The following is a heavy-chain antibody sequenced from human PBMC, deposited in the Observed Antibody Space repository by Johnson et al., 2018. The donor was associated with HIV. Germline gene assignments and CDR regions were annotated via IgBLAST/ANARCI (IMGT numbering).Heavy chain of an antibody. CDR3: ARARSIVVVPAAIGSYAFDI. CDR2: INSDGSST. V-gene: IGHV3-74*02. Sequence: VQLVESGGGLVQPGGSLRLSCAASGFTFSSYWMHWVRQAPGKGLVWVSRINSDGSSTSYADSVKGRFTISRSNAKNTLYLQMNRLRAEATAVYYCARARSIVVVPAAIGSYAFDIWGQGTMVTVSS. CDR1: GFTFSSYW. D-gene: IGHD2-2*01. J-gene: IGHJ3*02.